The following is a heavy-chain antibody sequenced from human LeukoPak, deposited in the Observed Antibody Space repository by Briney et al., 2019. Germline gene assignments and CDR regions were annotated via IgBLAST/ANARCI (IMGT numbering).Heavy chain of an antibody. V-gene: IGHV3-48*01. CDR1: GFTFSSYA. D-gene: IGHD2-2*01. J-gene: IGHJ4*02. Sequence: GGSLRLSCAASGFTFSSYAMHWVRQAPGKGLEWVSYISSSSSTIYYADSVKGRFTISRDNSKNTLYLQMNSLRAEDTAVYYCAKDYSAAHDYWGQGTLVTVSS. CDR3: AKDYSAAHDY. CDR2: ISSSSSTI.